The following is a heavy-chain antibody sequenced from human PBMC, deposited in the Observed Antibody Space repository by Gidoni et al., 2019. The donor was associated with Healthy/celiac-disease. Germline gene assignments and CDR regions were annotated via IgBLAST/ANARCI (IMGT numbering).Heavy chain of an antibody. J-gene: IGHJ4*02. CDR3: ARGLGIVGAPHY. CDR1: GFPFSSYW. Sequence: EVQLVASGGGLVQPGGSLRLSCAASGFPFSSYWVANIKQDGSEKSYVGSVKGRFTISRDNAKNSLYLQMNSLRAEDTAVYYCARGLGIVGAPHYWGQGTLVTVSS. CDR2: IKQDGSEK. D-gene: IGHD1-26*01. V-gene: IGHV3-7*03.